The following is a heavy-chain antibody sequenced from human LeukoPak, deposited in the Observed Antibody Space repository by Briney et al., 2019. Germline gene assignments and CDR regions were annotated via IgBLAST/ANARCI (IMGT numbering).Heavy chain of an antibody. D-gene: IGHD6-6*01. V-gene: IGHV3-23*01. CDR2: ISDSGVST. CDR3: AREPSYSSSLDY. Sequence: HPGVSLRLSCAASGFTFRNYAMSWIRQAPGKGLVWIKAISDSGVSTDYAVSVRGRFTISRDNSKNTLYLQMNSLRAEDTAVYYCAREPSYSSSLDYWGQGTLVTVSS. J-gene: IGHJ4*02. CDR1: GFTFRNYA.